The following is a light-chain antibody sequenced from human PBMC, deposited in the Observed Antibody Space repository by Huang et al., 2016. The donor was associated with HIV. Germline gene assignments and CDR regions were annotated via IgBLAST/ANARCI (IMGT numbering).Light chain of an antibody. CDR3: QQYSRSAT. J-gene: IGKJ2*01. CDR2: KAS. CDR1: QSVTIW. Sequence: DIQMTQSPSTLSAAVGDRVTITCRASQSVTIWVAWFQQKPGKAPKLLIYKASTLESVVPSRFSGSGSGTEFTLTIDSLQPDDVATYYCQQYSRSATFGQGTKLEIK. V-gene: IGKV1-5*03.